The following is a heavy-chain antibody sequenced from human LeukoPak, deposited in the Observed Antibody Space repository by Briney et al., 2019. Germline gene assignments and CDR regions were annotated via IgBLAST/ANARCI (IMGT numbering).Heavy chain of an antibody. CDR1: GFTFSTYG. CDR2: ISDDGSNK. J-gene: IGHJ6*04. V-gene: IGHV3-30*18. Sequence: GKSLRLSCAASGFTFSTYGIHWVRQAPGKGLEWVAVISDDGSNKYYADSVKGRFTISRDNSKNTLYLQMNSLRVEDTAVYYCAKAIGGTFYRNSYYYYGLGVWGKGTTVTVSS. D-gene: IGHD1-26*01. CDR3: AKAIGGTFYRNSYYYYGLGV.